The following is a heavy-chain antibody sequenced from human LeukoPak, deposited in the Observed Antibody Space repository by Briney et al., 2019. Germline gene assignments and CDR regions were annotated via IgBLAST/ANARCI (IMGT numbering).Heavy chain of an antibody. CDR2: IYYSGST. CDR3: ARVRVVEMATINWFDP. J-gene: IGHJ5*02. D-gene: IGHD5-24*01. CDR1: GGSISSHY. V-gene: IGHV4-59*11. Sequence: SETLCLTCTVSGGSISSHYWSWIRQPPGKGLEWIGYIYYSGSTNYNPSLKSRVTISVDTSKNQFSLKLSSVTAADTAVYYCARVRVVEMATINWFDPWGQGTLVTVSS.